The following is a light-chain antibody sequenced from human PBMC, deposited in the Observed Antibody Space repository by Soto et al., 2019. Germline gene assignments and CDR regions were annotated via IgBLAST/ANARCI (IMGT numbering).Light chain of an antibody. J-gene: IGKJ4*01. CDR3: QQSYSTPLT. CDR2: DAS. CDR1: QSISSY. V-gene: IGKV3-11*01. Sequence: IVLTPSPDPLSLSPGDRPTLSCRASQSISSYLAWYQQKLGQSPRVLIYDASNRATGIPARFSGSGSGTDCTLTISSLQPEDVATYYCQQSYSTPLTFGGGTKVDI.